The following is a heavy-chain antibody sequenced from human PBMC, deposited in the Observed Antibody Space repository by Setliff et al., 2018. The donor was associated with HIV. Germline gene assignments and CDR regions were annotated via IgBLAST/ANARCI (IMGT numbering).Heavy chain of an antibody. CDR2: IIPISGTA. V-gene: IGHV1-69*06. CDR3: ARYKCINFACVGFDI. D-gene: IGHD3-9*01. CDR1: GGTLSSYA. Sequence: SVKVSCKASGGTLSSYAISWVRQAPGQGLEWMGRIIPISGTANNAQKFQGRVTITADKSTSTAYMQLSSLRSEDTAVYYCARYKCINFACVGFDIWGQGTVVTVSS. J-gene: IGHJ3*02.